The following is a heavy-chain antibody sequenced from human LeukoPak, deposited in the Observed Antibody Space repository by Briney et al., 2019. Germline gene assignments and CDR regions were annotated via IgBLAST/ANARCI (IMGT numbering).Heavy chain of an antibody. D-gene: IGHD5-12*01. Sequence: PSVTLSRKSAGASFSIYTISWVRQAPGPGLEWMGGIIPIFGTANYAQKFQGRVTITADESTSTAYMELSSVRSEDTAVYYCARVWLRSREFDYWGQGTLVTVSS. CDR3: ARVWLRSREFDY. J-gene: IGHJ4*02. CDR2: IIPIFGTA. V-gene: IGHV1-69*13. CDR1: GASFSIYT.